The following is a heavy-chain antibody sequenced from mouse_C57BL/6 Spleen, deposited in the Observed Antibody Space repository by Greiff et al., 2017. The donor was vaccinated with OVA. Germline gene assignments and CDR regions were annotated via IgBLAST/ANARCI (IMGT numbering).Heavy chain of an antibody. CDR2: INPYNGGT. D-gene: IGHD2-5*01. CDR3: ARSSNSYAMDD. V-gene: IGHV1-19*01. J-gene: IGHJ4*01. CDR1: GYTFTDYY. Sequence: VQLQQSGPVLVKPGASVKMSCKASGYTFTDYYMNWVKQSHGKSLEWIGVINPYNGGTSYNQKFKGKATLTVDKSSSTAYMELNSLTSEDSAVYYCARSSNSYAMDDWGQGTSVTVSS.